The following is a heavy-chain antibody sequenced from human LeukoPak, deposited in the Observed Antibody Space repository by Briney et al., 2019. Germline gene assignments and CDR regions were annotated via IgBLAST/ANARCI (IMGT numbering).Heavy chain of an antibody. CDR2: IYTSGST. CDR1: GGSISSGSYY. J-gene: IGHJ4*02. CDR3: ARETYSGSPPYYFDY. V-gene: IGHV4-61*02. D-gene: IGHD3-10*01. Sequence: SETLSLTCTVSGGSISSGSYYWSWIRQPAGKGLEWIGRIYTSGSTNYNPSLKSRVTISVDTSKNQFSLKLSSVTAADTAVYYCARETYSGSPPYYFDYWGQGTLVTVSS.